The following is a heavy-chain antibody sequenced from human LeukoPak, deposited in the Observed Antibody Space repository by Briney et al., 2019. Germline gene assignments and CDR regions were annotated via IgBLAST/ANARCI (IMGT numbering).Heavy chain of an antibody. V-gene: IGHV3-23*01. J-gene: IGHJ4*02. D-gene: IGHD6-13*01. CDR1: GFTFSSYV. CDR3: ARENLLAAAGTLGY. Sequence: GGSLRLSCAASGFTFSSYVMVWVRQAPERGLGWVSSISGSGGNTFYADSVKGRFTISRDNSKNTLYLQINSLRAEDTAIYYCARENLLAAAGTLGYWGQGTLVTVSS. CDR2: ISGSGGNT.